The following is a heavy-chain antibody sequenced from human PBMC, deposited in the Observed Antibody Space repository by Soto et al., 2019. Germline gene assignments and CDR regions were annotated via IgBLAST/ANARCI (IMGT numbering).Heavy chain of an antibody. J-gene: IGHJ4*02. D-gene: IGHD3-9*01. CDR3: ASGAILTGFPSTYYFHD. CDR1: GYTFTIYC. CDR2: ISAYNGNT. Sequence: ASVKVSCKASGYTFTIYCISWVRQAPGQGLEWMGWISAYNGNTNYAQKLQGRVTMTTDTSTSTAYMELRSLRSDDTAVYYCASGAILTGFPSTYYFHDWGQGTLVTVSS. V-gene: IGHV1-18*01.